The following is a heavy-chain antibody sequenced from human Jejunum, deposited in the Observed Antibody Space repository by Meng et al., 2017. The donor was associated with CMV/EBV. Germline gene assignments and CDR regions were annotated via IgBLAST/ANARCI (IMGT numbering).Heavy chain of an antibody. V-gene: IGHV1-18*04. Sequence: VPAAAEVKTTGTPAKSSPHTSCYTFTDHNSGGVLRAPGQGLEWVGWISLGNGQTVYGHKVQGRVTVTTDTSTSTAYMELRSLRSDDTAMYYCARDVWGFDYWGQGTLVTVSS. D-gene: IGHD7-27*01. J-gene: IGHJ4*02. CDR2: ISLGNGQT. CDR3: ARDVWGFDY. CDR1: CYTFTDHN.